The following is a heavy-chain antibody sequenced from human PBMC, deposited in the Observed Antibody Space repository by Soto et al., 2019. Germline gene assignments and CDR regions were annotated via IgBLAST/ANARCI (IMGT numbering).Heavy chain of an antibody. CDR1: GFTFSSYG. CDR3: ARPYDFWSGYPGFAFDI. Sequence: GGSLRLSCAASGFTFSSYGMHWVRQAPGKGLEWVAVISYDGSNKYYADSVKGRFTISRDNSKNTLYLQMNSLRAEDTAVYYCARPYDFWSGYPGFAFDIWGQGTMVTVSS. CDR2: ISYDGSNK. V-gene: IGHV3-30*19. J-gene: IGHJ3*02. D-gene: IGHD3-3*01.